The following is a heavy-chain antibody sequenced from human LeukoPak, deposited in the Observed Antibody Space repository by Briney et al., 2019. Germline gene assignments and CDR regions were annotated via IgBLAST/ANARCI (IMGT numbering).Heavy chain of an antibody. Sequence: QTGGSLRLSCAASGFTFSSYWMSWVRQAPGKGLEWVANIKQDGSEKYYVDSVKGRFTISRDNAKNSLYLQMNSLRAEDTAVYYCAVHWAVAGKYFDYWGQRTLVTVSS. CDR2: IKQDGSEK. D-gene: IGHD6-19*01. CDR1: GFTFSSYW. CDR3: AVHWAVAGKYFDY. V-gene: IGHV3-7*01. J-gene: IGHJ4*02.